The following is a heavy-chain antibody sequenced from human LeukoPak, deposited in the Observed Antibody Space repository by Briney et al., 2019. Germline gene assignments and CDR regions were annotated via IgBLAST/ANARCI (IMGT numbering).Heavy chain of an antibody. CDR3: ARDRGAGTWITDY. D-gene: IGHD6-19*01. Sequence: GGSLRLSCAASGFTFSSYSMNWVRQAPGKGLEWVSSISSSSSYIYYADSVKGRFTISRDNAKNSLYLQMNSLRAEDTAVYYYARDRGAGTWITDYWGQGTLVTVSS. V-gene: IGHV3-21*01. CDR1: GFTFSSYS. CDR2: ISSSSSYI. J-gene: IGHJ4*02.